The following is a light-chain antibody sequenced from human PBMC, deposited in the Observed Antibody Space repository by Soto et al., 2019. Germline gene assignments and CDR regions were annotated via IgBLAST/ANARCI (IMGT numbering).Light chain of an antibody. V-gene: IGLV2-11*01. CDR1: SRDVGAYPY. CDR3: CSYAGTYSDV. CDR2: DVS. Sequence: QSVLTQPRSVSGSPGQSVTISCTGTSRDVGAYPYVSWYQQHPDKAPKFIIFDVSKRPSGVPDRFSGSKSGNTASLTISGLQAEDEAEYYCCSYAGTYSDVFGTGTKVTV. J-gene: IGLJ1*01.